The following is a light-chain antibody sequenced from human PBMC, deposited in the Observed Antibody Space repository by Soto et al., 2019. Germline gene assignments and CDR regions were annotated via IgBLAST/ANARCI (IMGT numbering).Light chain of an antibody. Sequence: EIVFTQSPATLSLSPGERATVSCRSSQSVNNYLAWYQPRPGQAPRPLIYDAFYRETGILARFRGSGAGTECTRTIRSLEPEDFAVAYCQHRNNTPFSFGPGTKVDIK. CDR1: QSVNNY. V-gene: IGKV3-11*01. J-gene: IGKJ3*01. CDR3: QHRNNTPFS. CDR2: DAF.